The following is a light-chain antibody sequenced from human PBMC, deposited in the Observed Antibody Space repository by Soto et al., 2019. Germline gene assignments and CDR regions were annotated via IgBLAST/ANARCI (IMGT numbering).Light chain of an antibody. V-gene: IGKV1-33*01. CDR3: QQYENLPT. J-gene: IGKJ5*01. Sequence: DIQVTQSPSSLSASVGGTVTSTCQASQNINNYLNWYQQKPGRAPKLLIYDASNLEAGVPSRFRGSGSGTDFTFTISRLQPEDIATYYCQQYENLPTFGQGTRLEIK. CDR1: QNINNY. CDR2: DAS.